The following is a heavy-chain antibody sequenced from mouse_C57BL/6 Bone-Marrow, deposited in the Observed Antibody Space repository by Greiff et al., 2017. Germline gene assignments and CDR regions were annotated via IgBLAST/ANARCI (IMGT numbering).Heavy chain of an antibody. CDR1: GFSLSTSGMG. Sequence: QVTLKESGPGILQSSQTLSLTCSFSGFSLSTSGMGVSWIRQPSGKGLEWLAHIYWDDDKRYNPSLKSRLTISKDTSRNQVFLKITSVDTADTATYDCARSDYGSSLYAMDYWGQGTSVTVSS. CDR2: IYWDDDK. D-gene: IGHD1-1*01. V-gene: IGHV8-12*01. CDR3: ARSDYGSSLYAMDY. J-gene: IGHJ4*01.